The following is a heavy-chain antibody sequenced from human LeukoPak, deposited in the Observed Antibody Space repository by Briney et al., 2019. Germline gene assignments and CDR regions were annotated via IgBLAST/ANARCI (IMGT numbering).Heavy chain of an antibody. J-gene: IGHJ4*02. CDR1: GGTFSSYA. Sequence: ASVKVSCKASGGTFSSYAISWVRQAPGQGLEWMGGIIPIFGTANYAQKFQGRVTMTRDMSTSTVYMELSSLRSEDTAVYYCARWGVFGVVNSFDYWGQGTLVTVSS. V-gene: IGHV1-69*05. D-gene: IGHD3-3*01. CDR2: IIPIFGTA. CDR3: ARWGVFGVVNSFDY.